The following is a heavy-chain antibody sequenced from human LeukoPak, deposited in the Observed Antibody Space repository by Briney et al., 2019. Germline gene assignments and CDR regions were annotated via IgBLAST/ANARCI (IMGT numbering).Heavy chain of an antibody. J-gene: IGHJ4*02. CDR3: ATQAGYSYGYGY. CDR1: GGSISSYY. CDR2: IYYSGST. D-gene: IGHD5-18*01. V-gene: IGHV4-59*01. Sequence: PSETLPLTCTVSGGSISSYYWSWIRQPPGKGLEWIGYIYYSGSTNYNPSLKSRVTISVDTSKNQFSLKLSSVTAADTAVYYCATQAGYSYGYGYWGQGTLVTVSS.